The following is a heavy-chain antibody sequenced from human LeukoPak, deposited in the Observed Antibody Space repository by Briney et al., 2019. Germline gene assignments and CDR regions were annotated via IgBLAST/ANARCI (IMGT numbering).Heavy chain of an antibody. J-gene: IGHJ3*02. Sequence: ASVKVSCKASGYTFTSYHMHWVRQAPGQGLEWMGIINPSGGTTNYAQKFRGRVTMTRDMSTSTVYMELSSLRSEDTAVYYCAKDLGVVTENDAFDIWGQGTMVTVSS. CDR2: INPSGGTT. V-gene: IGHV1-46*01. CDR1: GYTFTSYH. CDR3: AKDLGVVTENDAFDI. D-gene: IGHD3-3*01.